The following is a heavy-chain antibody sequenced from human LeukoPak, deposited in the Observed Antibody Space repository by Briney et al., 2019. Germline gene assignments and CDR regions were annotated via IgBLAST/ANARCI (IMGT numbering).Heavy chain of an antibody. D-gene: IGHD3-3*01. CDR3: ARDASAYY. CDR1: GFTFSRYW. V-gene: IGHV3-7*01. CDR2: IKPDGTEK. J-gene: IGHJ4*02. Sequence: GGSLRLSCEASGFTFSRYWMSWVRQAPGKGLEWVATIKPDGTEKYYVDSVKGRFTISRDNARNSLYLQMDSLRAEDTAVYYCARDASAYYWGQGTLITVSS.